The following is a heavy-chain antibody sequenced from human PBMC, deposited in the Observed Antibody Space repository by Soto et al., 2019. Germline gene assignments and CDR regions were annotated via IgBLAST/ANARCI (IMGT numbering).Heavy chain of an antibody. V-gene: IGHV3-30*03. J-gene: IGHJ4*02. CDR3: EFSGALDY. CDR2: ISYDGSNK. Sequence: QVQLVESGGGVVQPGRSLRLSCAASGFTFSSYGMHWVRQAPGKGLEWVAVISYDGSNKYYADSVKGRFTISRDNSKNTLYLQMNSLRAEDTAVYYCEFSGALDYWGQGTLVTVSS. D-gene: IGHD6-19*01. CDR1: GFTFSSYG.